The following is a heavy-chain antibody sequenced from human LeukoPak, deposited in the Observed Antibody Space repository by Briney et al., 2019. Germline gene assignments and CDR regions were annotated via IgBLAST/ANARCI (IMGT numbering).Heavy chain of an antibody. D-gene: IGHD4-17*01. CDR1: GFTFSSYW. V-gene: IGHV3-7*01. Sequence: PGGSLRLSCAASGFTFSSYWMSWVRQAPGKGLEWVANIKQDGREKYYVDSVKGRFTISRDNAKNSLYLQMNSLRAEDTAVYYCASASESTVTTGYDYWGQGTLVTVSS. CDR2: IKQDGREK. CDR3: ASASESTVTTGYDY. J-gene: IGHJ4*02.